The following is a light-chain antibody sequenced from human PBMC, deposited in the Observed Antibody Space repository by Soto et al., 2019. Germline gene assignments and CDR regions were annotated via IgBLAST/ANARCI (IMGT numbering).Light chain of an antibody. V-gene: IGKV3-20*01. CDR1: QSLSSSY. Sequence: EIVMTQSPATLSVSPGARAPLSCRASQSLSSSYLAWYQHKPGQAPRLLIYGASRRATGIPERFSGSGSGTDFTLTITRLEPEDFAMYYCQRYDSLRTFGQGTKVDIK. CDR3: QRYDSLRT. J-gene: IGKJ1*01. CDR2: GAS.